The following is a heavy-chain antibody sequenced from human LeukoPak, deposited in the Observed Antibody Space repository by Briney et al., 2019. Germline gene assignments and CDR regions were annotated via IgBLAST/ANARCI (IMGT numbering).Heavy chain of an antibody. V-gene: IGHV4-30-4*08. D-gene: IGHD5-12*01. CDR3: ARDYGGYGRFDF. CDR1: GGSISSANYY. CDR2: IYYTGGT. J-gene: IGHJ4*02. Sequence: SETLSLTCTVSGGSISSANYYWNWTRQPPGKGLEWFGYIYYTGGTYYNPSLKSRVTISVDTSKNQFSLKLNSVTAADTAVYYCARDYGGYGRFDFWGQGTLVTVSS.